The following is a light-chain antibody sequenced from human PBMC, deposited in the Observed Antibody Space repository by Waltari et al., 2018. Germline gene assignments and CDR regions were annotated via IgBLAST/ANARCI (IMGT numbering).Light chain of an antibody. CDR2: LAS. J-gene: IGKJ3*01. V-gene: IGKV2-28*01. CDR3: MQGIQTPRA. CDR1: QRLLFRNGSNY. Sequence: DIVMTQSPLSLPVTPGEPATISCRSSQRLLFRNGSNYLDWYVQKPGQSPQVLIYLASNRASGVPDRFSGSGSGTDFTLKISRVEAEDVGIYYCMQGIQTPRAFGPGTKVDIK.